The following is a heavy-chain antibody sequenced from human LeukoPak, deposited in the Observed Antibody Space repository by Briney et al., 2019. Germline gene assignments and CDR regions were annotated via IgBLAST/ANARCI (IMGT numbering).Heavy chain of an antibody. CDR1: GGTISNYY. Sequence: SETLSLTCTVSGGTISNYYWSWIRQPAGKGLEWIGRIYSLGSTNYNPSLKSRVTMSVDTSKNQFSLKVRSVTAADTAIYYCAKGPTVGTPTAVDYWGQGILVTVSS. J-gene: IGHJ4*02. CDR2: IYSLGST. V-gene: IGHV4-4*07. CDR3: AKGPTVGTPTAVDY. D-gene: IGHD4-23*01.